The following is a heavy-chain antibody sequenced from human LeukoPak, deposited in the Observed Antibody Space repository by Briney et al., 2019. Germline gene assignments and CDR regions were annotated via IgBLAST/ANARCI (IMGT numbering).Heavy chain of an antibody. J-gene: IGHJ4*02. Sequence: GASVKVSCKASGYTFTDYYMHWVRQAPGQGLEWMGRINPNSGDTNYAQKFQGRVTMTRATSISTAYMELSRLTSDDTAVYYCARDGDYVWGSYPYPDYYFDYWGQGTLVTVSS. CDR1: GYTFTDYY. D-gene: IGHD3-16*01. CDR2: INPNSGDT. V-gene: IGHV1-2*06. CDR3: ARDGDYVWGSYPYPDYYFDY.